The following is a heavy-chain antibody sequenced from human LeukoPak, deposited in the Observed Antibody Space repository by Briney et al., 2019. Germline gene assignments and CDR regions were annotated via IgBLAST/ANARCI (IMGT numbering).Heavy chain of an antibody. CDR1: GFTFSSYE. CDR2: ITSSSNYI. J-gene: IGHJ4*02. CDR3: ARDRGYFDN. V-gene: IGHV3-21*01. Sequence: KPGGSLRLSCAASGFTFSSYEMNWVRQAPGKGLEWLSSITSSSNYIYYADSVKGRFTISRDNVQNSLYLQMNSLRAEDTAMYYCARDRGYFDNWGQGTLVTVSS.